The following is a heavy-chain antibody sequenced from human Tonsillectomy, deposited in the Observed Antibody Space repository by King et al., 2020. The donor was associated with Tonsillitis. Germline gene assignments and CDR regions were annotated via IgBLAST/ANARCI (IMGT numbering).Heavy chain of an antibody. Sequence: QLQESGPGLVKPSETLSLTCTVSGGSISSYYWSWIRQPPGKGLEWIGYIYYSGSTNYNPSLKSRVTISVDTSKNQFSLKLSSVTAADTAVYYCARDLTMARGVNDAFDIWGQGTMVTVSS. CDR2: IYYSGST. V-gene: IGHV4-59*01. CDR1: GGSISSYY. D-gene: IGHD3-10*01. J-gene: IGHJ3*02. CDR3: ARDLTMARGVNDAFDI.